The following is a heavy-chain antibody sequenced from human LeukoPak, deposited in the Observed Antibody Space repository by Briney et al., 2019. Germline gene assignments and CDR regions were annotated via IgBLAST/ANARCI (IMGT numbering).Heavy chain of an antibody. CDR2: ISAYNGNA. J-gene: IGHJ4*02. CDR3: ARDLPFWSGYYADTEFDY. Sequence: ASVKVSCKASGYTFTSYGISWVRQAPGQGLEWMGWISAYNGNANYAQKLQGRVTMTTDTSTSTAYIELRSLRSDDTAVYYGARDLPFWSGYYADTEFDYWGQGTLVTVSS. D-gene: IGHD3-3*01. V-gene: IGHV1-18*01. CDR1: GYTFTSYG.